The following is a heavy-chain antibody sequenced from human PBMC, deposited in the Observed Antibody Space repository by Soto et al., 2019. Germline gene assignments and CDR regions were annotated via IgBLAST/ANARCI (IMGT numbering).Heavy chain of an antibody. V-gene: IGHV3-53*01. Sequence: PGGSLRLSCAASGFTVSSNYMSWVRQAPGKGLEWVSVIYSGGSTYYADSVKGRFTISRDNSKNTLYLQMNSLRAEDTAVYYCARDSLPMLAPGNYYYYGLDVWGQWTTVTVSS. CDR1: GFTVSSNY. CDR2: IYSGGST. CDR3: ARDSLPMLAPGNYYYYGLDV. J-gene: IGHJ6*01. D-gene: IGHD3-10*02.